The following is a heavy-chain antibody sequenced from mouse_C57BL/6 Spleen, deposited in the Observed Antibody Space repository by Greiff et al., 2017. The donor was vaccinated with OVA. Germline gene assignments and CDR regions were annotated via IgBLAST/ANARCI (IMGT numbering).Heavy chain of an antibody. J-gene: IGHJ2*01. CDR2: IDPSDSYT. CDR1: GYTFTSYW. CDR3: GTTVVALYYFDY. D-gene: IGHD1-1*01. Sequence: VQLQQSGAELVKPGASVKLSCKASGYTFTSYWMQWVKQRPGQGLEWIGEIDPSDSYTNYNQKFKGKATLTVDTSTSTAYMQLSSLTSEDSADYYGGTTVVALYYFDYWGQGTTLTVSS. V-gene: IGHV1-50*01.